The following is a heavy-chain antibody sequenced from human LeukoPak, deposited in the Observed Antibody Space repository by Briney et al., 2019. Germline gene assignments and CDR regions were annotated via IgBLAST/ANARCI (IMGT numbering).Heavy chain of an antibody. D-gene: IGHD1-26*01. CDR1: GGTFSSYA. V-gene: IGHV1-69*13. CDR3: ARGVFAAELPDAFDI. Sequence: SVKVSCKAPGGTFSSYAISWVRQAPGQGLEWMGGIIPIFGTANYAQKLQGRVTITADESTSTAYMELSSLRSEDTAVYYCARGVFAAELPDAFDIWGQGTMVTVSS. J-gene: IGHJ3*02. CDR2: IIPIFGTA.